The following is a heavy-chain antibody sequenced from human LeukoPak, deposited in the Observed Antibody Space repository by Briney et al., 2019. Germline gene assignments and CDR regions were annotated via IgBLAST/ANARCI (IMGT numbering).Heavy chain of an antibody. Sequence: SVKVSCRASGGSFNSYVITWVRQAPGQGLEWMGRIIPILDVANFAQKFQGRVTITADKSTNTAHMELSSLRSEDTAVYYCTREGVYSPDPSSYHRDAFDIWGQGTVVTVSS. J-gene: IGHJ3*02. D-gene: IGHD3-16*02. CDR1: GGSFNSYV. CDR3: TREGVYSPDPSSYHRDAFDI. CDR2: IIPILDVA. V-gene: IGHV1-69*04.